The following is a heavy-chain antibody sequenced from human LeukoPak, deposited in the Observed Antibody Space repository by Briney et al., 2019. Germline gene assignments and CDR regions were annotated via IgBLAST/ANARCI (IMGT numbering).Heavy chain of an antibody. CDR2: IKQDGSEK. J-gene: IGHJ3*02. V-gene: IGHV3-7*04. CDR1: GFTFSSYW. Sequence: GGSLRLSCAASGFTFSSYWMSWVRQAPGKGLEWVANIKQDGSEKYYVDSVKGRFTISRDNARNSLYLQMNSLRAEDTAVYYCARDPTVTTFSNAFDIWGQGTMVTVSS. D-gene: IGHD4-17*01. CDR3: ARDPTVTTFSNAFDI.